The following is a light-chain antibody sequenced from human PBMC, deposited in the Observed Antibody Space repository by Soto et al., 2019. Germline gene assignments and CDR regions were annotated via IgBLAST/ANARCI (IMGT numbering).Light chain of an antibody. CDR1: SSDVGYYTY. CDR3: CSYAGSYTFYV. V-gene: IGLV2-11*01. CDR2: DVS. J-gene: IGLJ1*01. Sequence: PVLTQPRSVSGSPGQSVTISCTGTSSDVGYYTYVSWYQQHPGTAPKLMIYDVSMRPSVVPDRFSGSKSGNTASLTISGLQAEDEADYYCCSYAGSYTFYVFGTGTKVTVL.